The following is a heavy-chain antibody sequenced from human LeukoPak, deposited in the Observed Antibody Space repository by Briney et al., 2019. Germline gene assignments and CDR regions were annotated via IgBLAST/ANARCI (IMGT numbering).Heavy chain of an antibody. CDR1: GFTFSSYG. Sequence: GGSLRLSCAASGFTFSSYGMHWVRQAPGKGLEWVAVIWYDGSDKYYADSVRGRFTISRDNSKNTLYLQMNSLRAEDTAVYYCARLFDLWGQGTLVTVSS. CDR3: ARLFDL. J-gene: IGHJ5*02. CDR2: IWYDGSDK. V-gene: IGHV3-33*01.